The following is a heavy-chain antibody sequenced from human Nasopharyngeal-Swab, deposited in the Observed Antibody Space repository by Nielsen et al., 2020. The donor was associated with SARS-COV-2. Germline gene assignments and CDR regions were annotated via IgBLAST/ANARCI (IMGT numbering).Heavy chain of an antibody. V-gene: IGHV3-30*19. CDR3: ARDGPDCIRGTCYQGPGNWFDA. D-gene: IGHD2-15*01. Sequence: GESLKISCAASGFTFSSYGMHWVRQAPGKGLEWVAVISYNGVKKFYADSVRGRFTISRDNSKNMLYLQMNSLRSADTAVYYCARDGPDCIRGTCYQGPGNWFDAWGQGALVTVSS. CDR1: GFTFSSYG. CDR2: ISYNGVKK. J-gene: IGHJ5*02.